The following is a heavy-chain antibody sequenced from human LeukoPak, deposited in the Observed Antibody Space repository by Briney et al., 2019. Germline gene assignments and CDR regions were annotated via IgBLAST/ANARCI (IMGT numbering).Heavy chain of an antibody. CDR2: IIPIFGTA. CDR1: GGTFSSYA. D-gene: IGHD1-14*01. J-gene: IGHJ4*02. Sequence: GASVKVSCKASGGTFSSYAISWVRQAPGQGLEWMGGIIPIFGTANYAQKFQGRVTITADESTSTAYMELSSPRSEDTAVYYCARDAGSIPSRFDYWGQGTLVTVSS. V-gene: IGHV1-69*13. CDR3: ARDAGSIPSRFDY.